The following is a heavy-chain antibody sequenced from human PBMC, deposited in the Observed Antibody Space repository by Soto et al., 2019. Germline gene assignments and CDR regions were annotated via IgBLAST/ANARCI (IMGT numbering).Heavy chain of an antibody. D-gene: IGHD1-1*01. J-gene: IGHJ6*02. V-gene: IGHV1-69*01. CDR3: ARVSGGNWNQNQGCPYGYYYYGMDV. CDR2: IIPIFGTA. CDR1: GGTFSSYA. Sequence: QVQLVQSGAEVKKPGSSVKVSCKASGGTFSSYAISWVRQAPGQGLEWMGGIIPIFGTANYAQKFQGRVTITADESTSTAYMELSSLRSEDTAVYYCARVSGGNWNQNQGCPYGYYYYGMDVWGQGTTVTVSS.